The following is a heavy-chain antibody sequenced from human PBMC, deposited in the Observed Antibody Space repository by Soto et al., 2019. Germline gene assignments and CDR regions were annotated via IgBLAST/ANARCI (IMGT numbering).Heavy chain of an antibody. V-gene: IGHV3-64D*08. Sequence: GGSLRLSCSASGFTFSSYAMHWVRQAPGKGLEYVSAISSNGGSTYYADSVKGRFTISRDNSKNTLYLQMSSLRAEDTAVYYCVKGIAVAGTIYYYGMEVWGQGTTVTVSS. CDR1: GFTFSSYA. CDR2: ISSNGGST. J-gene: IGHJ6*02. CDR3: VKGIAVAGTIYYYGMEV. D-gene: IGHD6-19*01.